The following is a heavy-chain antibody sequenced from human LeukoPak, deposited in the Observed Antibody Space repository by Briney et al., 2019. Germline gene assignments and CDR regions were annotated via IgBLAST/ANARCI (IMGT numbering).Heavy chain of an antibody. CDR2: INTSGNT. V-gene: IGHV4-4*07. CDR1: GDSISNYY. J-gene: IGHJ6*04. Sequence: SETLSLTCTVSGDSISNYYWTWIRQSAGKGLQWIGRINTSGNTNYNPYLKSRVTMSLDTSKNQFSLNLSSVTAADTAVYYCARERLGFRVDVWGKRTTVTVSS. CDR3: ARERLGFRVDV. D-gene: IGHD3-10*01.